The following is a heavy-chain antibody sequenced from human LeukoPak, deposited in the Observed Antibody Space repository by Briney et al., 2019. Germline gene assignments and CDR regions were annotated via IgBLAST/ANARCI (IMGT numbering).Heavy chain of an antibody. CDR1: GFTFSSYW. CDR2: IYSDGSST. J-gene: IGHJ4*02. CDR3: ARFYCSSTSCLDDY. D-gene: IGHD2-2*01. V-gene: IGHV3-74*01. Sequence: GGSLRLSCAASGFTFSSYWMHWVRHAPGKGRVWVSRIYSDGSSTSYADSVKGRFTISRDNAKSTLYLQMNSLRAEVTAVYYCARFYCSSTSCLDDYWGQGTLVTVSS.